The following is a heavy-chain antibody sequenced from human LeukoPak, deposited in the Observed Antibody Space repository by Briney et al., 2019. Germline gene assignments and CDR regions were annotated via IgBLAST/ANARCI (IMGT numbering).Heavy chain of an antibody. CDR2: IIPIFGTA. V-gene: IGHV1-69*05. CDR3: ANTQRELLRFDY. Sequence: ASVKVSCKASGGTFSSYAISWVRQAPGQGLEWMGGIIPIFGTANYAQKFQGRVTITTDESTSTAYMELSSLRSEDTAVYYCANTQRELLRFDYWGQGTLVTVSS. J-gene: IGHJ4*02. CDR1: GGTFSSYA. D-gene: IGHD1-26*01.